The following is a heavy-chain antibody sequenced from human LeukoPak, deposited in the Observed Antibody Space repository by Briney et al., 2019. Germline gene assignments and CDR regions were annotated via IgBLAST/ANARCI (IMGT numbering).Heavy chain of an antibody. CDR1: GYSFTGHW. CDR3: ARQEYCSGGSCYTWFDP. J-gene: IGHJ5*02. D-gene: IGHD2-15*01. V-gene: IGHV5-51*01. Sequence: GESLKISCQASGYSFTGHWIGWVRQMPGKGLEWMGIIYPADSDIRYSPSFQGQVTISADKSISTAYLQWSSLKASDTAMYYCARQEYCSGGSCYTWFDPWGQGTLVIVSS. CDR2: IYPADSDI.